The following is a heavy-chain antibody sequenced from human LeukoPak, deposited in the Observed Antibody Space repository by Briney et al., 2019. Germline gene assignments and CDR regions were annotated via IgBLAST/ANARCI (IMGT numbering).Heavy chain of an antibody. J-gene: IGHJ4*02. Sequence: QTGESLRLSCAASGFTFSSYSMNWVRQAPGKGLEWVSYITSSSSIIYYGDSVKGRFTVSRDNAENSLYLQMNSLRAEDTAVYYCARVGLWHYPVDSWGQGTLVTVSS. D-gene: IGHD1-7*01. CDR3: ARVGLWHYPVDS. CDR1: GFTFSSYS. V-gene: IGHV3-48*01. CDR2: ITSSSSII.